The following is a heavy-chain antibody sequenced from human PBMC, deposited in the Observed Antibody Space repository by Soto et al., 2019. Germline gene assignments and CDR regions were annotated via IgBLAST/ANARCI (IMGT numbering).Heavy chain of an antibody. CDR3: AGHWDLPARFDP. Sequence: QLQLQESGPGLVKPSETLSLTCAVSGGSVSSRGYYWGWIRQPPGEGLEWIGSMSYSGTAYYSLSLTRRVTISVATSTHPSSLSVTSGTAEDTAVYYCAGHWDLPARFDPWGQGTLVTVSS. J-gene: IGHJ5*02. CDR1: GGSVSSRGYY. CDR2: MSYSGTA. V-gene: IGHV4-39*01. D-gene: IGHD1-26*01.